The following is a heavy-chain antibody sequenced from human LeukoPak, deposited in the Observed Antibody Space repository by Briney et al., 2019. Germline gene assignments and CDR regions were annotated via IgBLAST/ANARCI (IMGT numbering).Heavy chain of an antibody. CDR2: FDPEDGET. CDR3: ATVPYYGSSGIDY. V-gene: IGHV1-24*01. J-gene: IGHJ4*02. CDR1: GYTLTELS. Sequence: ASVEVSCKVSGYTLTELSMHWVRQAPGKGLEWMGGFDPEDGETIYAQKLQGRVTMTEDTSTDTAYMELSSLRSEDTAVYYCATVPYYGSSGIDYWGQGTLVTVSS. D-gene: IGHD3-22*01.